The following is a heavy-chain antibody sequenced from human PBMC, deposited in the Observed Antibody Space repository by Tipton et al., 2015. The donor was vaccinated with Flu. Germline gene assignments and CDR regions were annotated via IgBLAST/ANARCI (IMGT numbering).Heavy chain of an antibody. D-gene: IGHD3-16*02. CDR2: IYTSGGT. V-gene: IGHV4-4*07. Sequence: LRLSCTVSGGSISSYYWSWIRQPAGKGLEWIGRIYTSGGTNYNASLKSRVTMSVDTSKNQFSLKLSSVTVADTAVYYCARDYLLGDLSFFDNWGQGTLVTVSS. CDR1: GGSISSYY. J-gene: IGHJ4*02. CDR3: ARDYLLGDLSFFDN.